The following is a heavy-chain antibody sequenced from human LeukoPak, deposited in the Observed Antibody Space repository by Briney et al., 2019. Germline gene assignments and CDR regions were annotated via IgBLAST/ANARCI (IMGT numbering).Heavy chain of an antibody. D-gene: IGHD3-10*01. Sequence: SETLPLTCTVSGGSISSSSYYWGWIRQPPGKGLEWIGSIYYSGSTYYNPSLKSRVTISVDTSKNQFSLKLSSVTAADTAVYYCARGDTGSYYTPAFDYWGQGTLVTVSS. CDR1: GGSISSSSYY. J-gene: IGHJ4*02. CDR2: IYYSGST. V-gene: IGHV4-39*01. CDR3: ARGDTGSYYTPAFDY.